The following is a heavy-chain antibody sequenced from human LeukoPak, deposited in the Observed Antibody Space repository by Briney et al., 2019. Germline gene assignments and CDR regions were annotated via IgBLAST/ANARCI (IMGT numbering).Heavy chain of an antibody. J-gene: IGHJ5*02. D-gene: IGHD3-10*01. Sequence: SVKVSCKASGGTFRSYAISWVRQAPGQGLEWMGRIIPIFGTANYAQKFQGRVTITTDESTSTAYMELSSLRSEDTAVYYCARDPSGLLWFGEFQNWFDPWGQGTLVTVSS. CDR3: ARDPSGLLWFGEFQNWFDP. CDR1: GGTFRSYA. V-gene: IGHV1-69*05. CDR2: IIPIFGTA.